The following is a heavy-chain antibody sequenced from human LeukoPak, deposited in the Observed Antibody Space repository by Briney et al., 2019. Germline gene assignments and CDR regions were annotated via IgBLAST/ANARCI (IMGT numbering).Heavy chain of an antibody. J-gene: IGHJ6*03. CDR3: ARDLRNYYYYYYMDV. CDR2: INPSGGST. CDR1: GYTFTSYY. V-gene: IGHV1-46*01. Sequence: ASVKVSCMASGYTFTSYYMHWVRQAPGQGREGMGIINPSGGSTSYAQKFQGRVTMTRDMSTSTVYMELSSLRSEDTAVYYCARDLRNYYYYYYMDVWGKGTTVTVSS.